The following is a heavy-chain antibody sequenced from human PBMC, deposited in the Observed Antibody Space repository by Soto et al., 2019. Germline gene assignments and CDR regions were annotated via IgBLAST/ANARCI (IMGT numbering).Heavy chain of an antibody. CDR2: IKGDGSEK. J-gene: IGHJ6*02. CDR3: ARGHFGMDV. Sequence: EMQLVESGGGLVQPGGSLRLSCAVSGFSFSNHWITWVRQAPGKGLEWVANIKGDGSEKYYVDAMKGRITISRDYAKNSVILQMNSLRAEDTAVYYCARGHFGMDVWGQGTTVIVSS. V-gene: IGHV3-7*03. CDR1: GFSFSNHW.